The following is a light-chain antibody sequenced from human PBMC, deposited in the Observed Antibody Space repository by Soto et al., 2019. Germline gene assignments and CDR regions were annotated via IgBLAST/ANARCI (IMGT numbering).Light chain of an antibody. CDR3: QQYNTYSWT. Sequence: DIQMTQSPSTLSASVGVRVTITCRASQSITIWLAWYQQKPGKAPKLLIFDASSLESEVPSRFSGSGSGTEFTLTISSLHPDDFATYYCQQYNTYSWTFGQGTKVEIK. CDR2: DAS. J-gene: IGKJ1*01. V-gene: IGKV1-5*01. CDR1: QSITIW.